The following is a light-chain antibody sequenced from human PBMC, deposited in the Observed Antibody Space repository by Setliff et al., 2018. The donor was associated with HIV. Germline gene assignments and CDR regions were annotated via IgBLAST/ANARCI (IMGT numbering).Light chain of an antibody. CDR1: SSDVGGYDY. CDR2: DVS. J-gene: IGLJ2*01. V-gene: IGLV2-14*01. Sequence: QSVLTQPASVSGSPGQSITISCTGSSSDVGGYDYVSWYQQYPGKAPKLLIFDVSHRRSGLSNRFSGSKSDNTASLTISGLQPEDEADYYCCSYTTSNNGVVFGGGTKVTVL. CDR3: CSYTTSNNGVV.